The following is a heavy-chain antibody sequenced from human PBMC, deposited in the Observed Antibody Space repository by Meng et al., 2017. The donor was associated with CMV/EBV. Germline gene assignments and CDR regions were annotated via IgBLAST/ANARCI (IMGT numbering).Heavy chain of an antibody. V-gene: IGHV4-4*07. CDR1: GGYISSYY. Sequence: QGQLQGSGPGLVKPSETRSLPCTVSGGYISSYYWSWIRQPAGKGLEWIGRIYTSGSTNYNPSLKSRVTMSVDTSKNQFSLKLSSVTAADTAVYYCARHGDTAMVVGIDYWGQGTLVTVSS. CDR3: ARHGDTAMVVGIDY. D-gene: IGHD5-18*01. CDR2: IYTSGST. J-gene: IGHJ4*02.